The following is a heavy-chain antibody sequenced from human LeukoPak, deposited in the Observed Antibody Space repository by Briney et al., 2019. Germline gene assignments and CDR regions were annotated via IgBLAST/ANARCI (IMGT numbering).Heavy chain of an antibody. CDR2: IIPIFGTA. CDR1: GGTFSSYA. V-gene: IGHV1-69*05. Sequence: SVKVSCKASGGTFSSYAISWVRQAPGQELKGMGRIIPIFGTANYAQKFQGRVTITTDESTSTAYIELSSLRSEDTAVYYCARGPSIVVVPAATRYYYMDVWGKGTTVTVSS. CDR3: ARGPSIVVVPAATRYYYMDV. D-gene: IGHD2-2*01. J-gene: IGHJ6*03.